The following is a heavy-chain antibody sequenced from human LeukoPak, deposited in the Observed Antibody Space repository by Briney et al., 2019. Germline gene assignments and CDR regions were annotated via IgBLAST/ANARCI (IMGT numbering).Heavy chain of an antibody. CDR2: IYYSGST. CDR1: GGSIRSSSYY. Sequence: SETLSLTCTVSGGSIRSSSYYCGWIRQPPGKGLEWIGSIYYSGSTYYNASLKSRGTISVDTSKNQFSLKLNSVTAADTAVYFCARQVVAVAGTGYFDYWGQGTLVTVSS. CDR3: ARQVVAVAGTGYFDY. J-gene: IGHJ4*02. V-gene: IGHV4-39*01. D-gene: IGHD6-19*01.